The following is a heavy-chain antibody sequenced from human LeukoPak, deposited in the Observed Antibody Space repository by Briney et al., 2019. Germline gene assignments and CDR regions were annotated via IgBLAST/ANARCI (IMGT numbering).Heavy chain of an antibody. CDR2: ISDGGRPL. CDR1: GFIFSDYY. CDR3: ARRYCTPSSCYSDY. D-gene: IGHD2-8*01. J-gene: IGHJ4*02. V-gene: IGHV3-11*01. Sequence: GGSLRLSCAASGFIFSDYYMSWIRQAQGKGLEWVSFISDGGRPLHYADSVKGRFTISRDNAKNSLYLQMNSLRDEDTAVYFCARRYCTPSSCYSDYWGQGALVTVSS.